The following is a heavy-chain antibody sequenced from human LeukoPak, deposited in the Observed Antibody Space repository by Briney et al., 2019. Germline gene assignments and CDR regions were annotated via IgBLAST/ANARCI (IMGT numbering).Heavy chain of an antibody. J-gene: IGHJ6*04. Sequence: SETLSLTCAVYGGSFSGYYWSWLRQPPGKGLEWIGEINHSGSTNYNPSLKSRVTISVDTSKNQFSLKLSSVTAADTAVYYCARAATYIVVVPAASLRNYGMDLWGKGTTVTVSS. CDR1: GGSFSGYY. CDR2: INHSGST. D-gene: IGHD2-2*01. CDR3: ARAATYIVVVPAASLRNYGMDL. V-gene: IGHV4-34*01.